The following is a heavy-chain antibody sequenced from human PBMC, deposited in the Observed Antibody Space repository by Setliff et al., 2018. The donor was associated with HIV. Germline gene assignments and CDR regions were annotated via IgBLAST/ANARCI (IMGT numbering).Heavy chain of an antibody. D-gene: IGHD4-4*01. V-gene: IGHV4-31*03. CDR3: ARNSFTVTFYHYMDV. CDR1: GGSISSGGYY. J-gene: IGHJ6*03. Sequence: PSETLSLTCTVSGGSISSGGYYWSWIRQHPGKGLEWIGYIHYSGSTYYNPSLKSRITISVDTSKNHFSLKLSSVTAADTAVYYCARNSFTVTFYHYMDVWGKGTTVTVSS. CDR2: IHYSGST.